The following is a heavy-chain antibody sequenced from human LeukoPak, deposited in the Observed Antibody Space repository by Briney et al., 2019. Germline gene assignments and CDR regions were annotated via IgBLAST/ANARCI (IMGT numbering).Heavy chain of an antibody. D-gene: IGHD3-10*01. Sequence: GGSLRLSCAASGFTVSGHYMSWVRQAPGKGLEWVSVIHSGGTAYYAGSVKGRFTISRDNSKNTLFLQLNSLRPEDTALYYCARGGLGGEALEVWGQGTMVTVSS. CDR2: IHSGGTA. CDR3: ARGGLGGEALEV. CDR1: GFTVSGHY. J-gene: IGHJ3*01. V-gene: IGHV3-66*02.